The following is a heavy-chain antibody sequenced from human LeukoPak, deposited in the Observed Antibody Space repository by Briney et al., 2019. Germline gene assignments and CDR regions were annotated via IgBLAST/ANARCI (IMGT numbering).Heavy chain of an antibody. CDR1: GGSISSYY. V-gene: IGHV4-59*01. CDR3: ASRGYRYGLGTFDY. Sequence: SETLSLTCTVSGGSISSYYWSWIRQPPGKGLEWIGYIYYSGSTNYNPSLKSRVTISVDTSKNQFSLKLSSVTAADTAVYYCASRGYRYGLGTFDYWGQGTLVTVSS. D-gene: IGHD5-18*01. CDR2: IYYSGST. J-gene: IGHJ4*02.